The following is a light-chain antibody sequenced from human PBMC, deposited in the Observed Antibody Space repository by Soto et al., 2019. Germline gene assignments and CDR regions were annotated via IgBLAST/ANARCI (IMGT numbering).Light chain of an antibody. V-gene: IGLV2-14*03. CDR2: EVT. J-gene: IGLJ3*02. CDR1: SSDVGGYNF. Sequence: HSVLTQTASVSGSPGRPITISCTGTSSDVGGYNFVSWYQQHPGKAPKLIIHEVTNRPSGVSNRFSGSKSGNTASLTISGLQAEDEAVYYCCSHSSSITWMFGGGTKVTVL. CDR3: CSHSSSITWM.